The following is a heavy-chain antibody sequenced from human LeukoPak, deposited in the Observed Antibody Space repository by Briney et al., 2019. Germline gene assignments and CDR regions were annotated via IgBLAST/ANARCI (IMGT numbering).Heavy chain of an antibody. V-gene: IGHV3-30*03. CDR3: AVIYGSGSYFLDY. Sequence: GGSLRLSCAASGFTFSSYGMHWVRQAPGKGLEWVAVTSHGGSNKYYTDSVKGRFTISRDNSENTLYLQMTSLRAEDTAVYYCAVIYGSGSYFLDYWGQGTLVTVSS. D-gene: IGHD3-10*01. CDR2: TSHGGSNK. J-gene: IGHJ4*02. CDR1: GFTFSSYG.